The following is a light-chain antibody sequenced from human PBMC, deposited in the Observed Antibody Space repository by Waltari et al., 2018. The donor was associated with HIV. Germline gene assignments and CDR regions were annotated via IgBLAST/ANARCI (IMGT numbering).Light chain of an antibody. V-gene: IGLV2-14*01. CDR3: TSYISSASPE. CDR2: EFS. J-gene: IGLJ2*01. Sequence: QSALTQPASVSGSPGQSITISCTGTGSDLRDYNSVSWYQHHPGQAPKVVIYEFSNLPSGVSSRFSGSISANTASLTISGLQAEDEADYFCTSYISSASPEFGGGTKVTVL. CDR1: GSDLRDYNS.